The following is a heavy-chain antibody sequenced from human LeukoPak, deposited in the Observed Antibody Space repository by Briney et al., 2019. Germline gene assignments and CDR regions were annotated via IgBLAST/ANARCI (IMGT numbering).Heavy chain of an antibody. Sequence: GESLKISFKGSGYRFTSYWSGWVRQMPGKGLGWMGIIYPGESYTISTPSFQDHVTISAEKPITTAYLKWSSLQAPDTAMYYCASLPRRDIVVVPAAMGDAFDIWGQGTMVTVSS. V-gene: IGHV5-51*04. CDR1: GYRFTSYW. D-gene: IGHD2-2*01. J-gene: IGHJ3*02. CDR3: ASLPRRDIVVVPAAMGDAFDI. CDR2: IYPGESYT.